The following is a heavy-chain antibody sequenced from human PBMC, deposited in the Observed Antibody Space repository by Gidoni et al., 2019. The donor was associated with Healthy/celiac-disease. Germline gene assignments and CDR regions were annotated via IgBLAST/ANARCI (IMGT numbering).Heavy chain of an antibody. D-gene: IGHD1-7*01. CDR3: ARGGENWNYYLGWFDP. V-gene: IGHV3-11*01. J-gene: IGHJ5*02. CDR2: ISSSGSTI. Sequence: LEWVSYISSSGSTIYYADSVKGRFTISRDNAKNSLYLQMNSLRAEDTAVYYCARGGENWNYYLGWFDPWGQGTLVTVSS.